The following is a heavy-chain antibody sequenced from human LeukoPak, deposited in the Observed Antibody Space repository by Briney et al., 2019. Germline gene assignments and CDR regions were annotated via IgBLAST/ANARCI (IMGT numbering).Heavy chain of an antibody. J-gene: IGHJ4*02. CDR1: GYTFTSYG. V-gene: IGHV1-2*02. CDR3: AREGGDGYNHDYFDY. Sequence: ASVKVSCKASGYTFTSYGISWVRQAPGQGLEWMGWLNPNSGGTNYAQKFQGRVTMTRDTSISTAYMELSSLRSEDTAVYYCAREGGDGYNHDYFDYWGQGTLVTVSS. CDR2: LNPNSGGT. D-gene: IGHD5-24*01.